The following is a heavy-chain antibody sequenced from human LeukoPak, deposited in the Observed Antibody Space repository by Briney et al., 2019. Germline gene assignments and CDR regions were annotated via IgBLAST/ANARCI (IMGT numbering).Heavy chain of an antibody. CDR1: GFPFSNYA. Sequence: GRSLRLSSAACGFPFSNYAMYWLRHAPGKGLEWVAIISYGGSNKYYVDSVKGRFTISRDNSKNTLFLQMNSLRAEDTAVYYCAKDLGNILYDAFVIWGQGTMVTVSS. D-gene: IGHD4-23*01. CDR3: AKDLGNILYDAFVI. CDR2: ISYGGSNK. V-gene: IGHV3-30*18. J-gene: IGHJ3*02.